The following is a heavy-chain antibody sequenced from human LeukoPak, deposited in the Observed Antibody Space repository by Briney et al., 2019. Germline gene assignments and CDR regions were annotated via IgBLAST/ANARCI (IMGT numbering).Heavy chain of an antibody. Sequence: SETLSLTCTVSGGSISSYYWSWIRQPAGKGLEWIGRIYTSGSTNYNPSPKSRVTMSVDTSKNQFSLKLSSVTAADTAVYYCARDLYYYDSSGYPVIDYWGQGTLVTVSS. CDR1: GGSISSYY. J-gene: IGHJ4*02. CDR3: ARDLYYYDSSGYPVIDY. D-gene: IGHD3-22*01. V-gene: IGHV4-4*07. CDR2: IYTSGST.